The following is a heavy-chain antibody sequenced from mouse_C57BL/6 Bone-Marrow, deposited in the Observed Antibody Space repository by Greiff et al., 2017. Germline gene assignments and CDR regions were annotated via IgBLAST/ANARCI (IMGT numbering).Heavy chain of an antibody. J-gene: IGHJ4*01. CDR3: ANSSGYVDYAMDY. Sequence: VQLQQSVAELVRPGASVKLSCTASGFNIKNTYMHWVKQRPEQGLEWIGRIDPANGNTKYAPQFQGKATITADTSSNTAYLQLSSLTSEDSAIYYCANSSGYVDYAMDYWGQGTSVTVSS. CDR2: IDPANGNT. V-gene: IGHV14-3*01. D-gene: IGHD3-2*02. CDR1: GFNIKNTY.